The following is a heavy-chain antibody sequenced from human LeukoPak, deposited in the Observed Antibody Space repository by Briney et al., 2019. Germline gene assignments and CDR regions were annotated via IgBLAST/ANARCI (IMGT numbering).Heavy chain of an antibody. Sequence: PSETLSLTCTVSGGSLNSYYWSWIRQPPGKGLEWIGYIYYSGSTNYNPSLKSRVTISVDTSKNQFSLNLSAVTAADAATYYCARHVATNYYYNYYGLDVWGQGTTVTVSS. CDR1: GGSLNSYY. CDR2: IYYSGST. J-gene: IGHJ6*02. V-gene: IGHV4-59*08. CDR3: ARHVATNYYYNYYGLDV.